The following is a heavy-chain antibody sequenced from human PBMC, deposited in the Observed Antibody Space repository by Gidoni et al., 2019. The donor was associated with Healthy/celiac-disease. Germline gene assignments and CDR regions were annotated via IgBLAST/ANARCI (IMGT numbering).Heavy chain of an antibody. CDR3: ATASPLLLWFGELPCAFDI. D-gene: IGHD3-10*01. Sequence: QVQLVQSGAEVKKPGASVKVSCKVSGYTLTELSMHWVRTAPGKGLEWMGGFDPEDGETIYAQKFQGRVTMTEDTSTDTAYMELSSLRSEDTAVYYCATASPLLLWFGELPCAFDIWGQGTMVTVSS. V-gene: IGHV1-24*01. J-gene: IGHJ3*02. CDR1: GYTLTELS. CDR2: FDPEDGET.